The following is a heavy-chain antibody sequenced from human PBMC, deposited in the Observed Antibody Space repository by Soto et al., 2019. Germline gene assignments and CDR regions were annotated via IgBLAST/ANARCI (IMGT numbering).Heavy chain of an antibody. J-gene: IGHJ6*02. Sequence: SETLSLTCAVYGGSFSGYYWSWIRQPPGKGLEWIGEINHSGSTNYNPSLKSRVTISVDTSKNQFSLKLSSVTAADTAVYYCARGGRCSSTSCYGYYYYYYGMDVWGQGTTVTVSS. V-gene: IGHV4-34*01. CDR1: GGSFSGYY. D-gene: IGHD2-2*01. CDR3: ARGGRCSSTSCYGYYYYYYGMDV. CDR2: INHSGST.